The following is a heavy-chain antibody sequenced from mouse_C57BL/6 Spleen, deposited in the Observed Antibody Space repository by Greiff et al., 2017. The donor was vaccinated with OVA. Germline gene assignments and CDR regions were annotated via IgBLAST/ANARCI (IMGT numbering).Heavy chain of an antibody. D-gene: IGHD2-3*01. J-gene: IGHJ4*01. V-gene: IGHV2-2*01. CDR2: IWSGGST. CDR3: ASSDGYYDYYAMDY. CDR1: GFSLTSYG. Sequence: VHLVESGPGLVQPSQSLSITCTVSGFSLTSYGVHWVRQSPGKGLEWLGVIWSGGSTDYNAAFISRLSISKDNSKSQVFFKMNSLQADDTAIYYCASSDGYYDYYAMDYWGQGTSVTVSS.